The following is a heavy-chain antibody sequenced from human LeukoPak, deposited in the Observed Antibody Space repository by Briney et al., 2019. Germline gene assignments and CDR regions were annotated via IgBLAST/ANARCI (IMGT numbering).Heavy chain of an antibody. V-gene: IGHV3-7*01. CDR3: ARASYGSASP. CDR1: VCTFSIYS. Sequence: VWSLRLSCAASVCTFSIYSTKSVRQAPWTGLARVASIKEDGSDKYYVDSVKGRFSISRDNAKNSLYLQMNSLRTEDTAVYYCARASYGSASPWGQGTLVTVSS. D-gene: IGHD3-10*01. J-gene: IGHJ5*02. CDR2: IKEDGSDK.